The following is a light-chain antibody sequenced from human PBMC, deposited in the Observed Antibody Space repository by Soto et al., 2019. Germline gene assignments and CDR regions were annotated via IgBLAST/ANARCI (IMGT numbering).Light chain of an antibody. Sequence: DIQMTQSPSTLSASVGDRVTITCRASQSISSWLAWYQQKPGKAPNLLIYKASTLENRVPSRFSGSGSGTEFTLTISSLQPDDFATYYCQQYNTYPLTFGGGTKVQIK. CDR2: KAS. V-gene: IGKV1-5*03. CDR1: QSISSW. J-gene: IGKJ4*01. CDR3: QQYNTYPLT.